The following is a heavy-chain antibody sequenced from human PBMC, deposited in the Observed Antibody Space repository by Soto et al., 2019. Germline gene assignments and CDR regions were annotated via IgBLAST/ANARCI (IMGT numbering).Heavy chain of an antibody. D-gene: IGHD3-16*01. V-gene: IGHV3-33*01. CDR2: IVNHGGRK. Sequence: QVQLVESGGGVVQPGTSLRLSCAASGFLFSRFGRHWVRQAPGKGLEWVAVIVNHGGRKDYADSVWGLVTLSRDNARKTMFLEMSSLRVEDTAICFCARDYEYAENGLDYWGQGTLVTVSS. CDR3: ARDYEYAENGLDY. J-gene: IGHJ4*02. CDR1: GFLFSRFG.